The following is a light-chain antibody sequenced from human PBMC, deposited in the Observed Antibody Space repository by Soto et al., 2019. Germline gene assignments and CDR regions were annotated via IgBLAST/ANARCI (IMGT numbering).Light chain of an antibody. CDR3: QQYNNWPPVT. CDR2: GAS. V-gene: IGKV3-15*01. CDR1: QSVSSN. Sequence: EIVMTQSPATLSVSPGERATLSCRASQSVSSNLAWYQQKPGQAPRLLIYGASTRPTGIPARFSGSGSGTEFTLPISSLQSEDYAVNYCQQYNNWPPVTFGQGTKLEIK. J-gene: IGKJ2*01.